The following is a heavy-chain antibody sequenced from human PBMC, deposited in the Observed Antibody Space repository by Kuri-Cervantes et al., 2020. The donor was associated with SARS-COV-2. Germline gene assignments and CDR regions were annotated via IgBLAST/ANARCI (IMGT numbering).Heavy chain of an antibody. V-gene: IGHV3-48*04. D-gene: IGHD4-17*01. CDR2: ISSRTTTI. CDR1: GFTFSSYS. CDR3: ARAYGDYVFREALDS. J-gene: IGHJ4*02. Sequence: GESLKISCAASGFTFSSYSMNWVRQAPGKGLEWVSYISSRTTTIYYADSVKGRFIISRNNAKNSLYLQMNSLRVEDTALYYCARAYGDYVFREALDSWGQGTLVTVSS.